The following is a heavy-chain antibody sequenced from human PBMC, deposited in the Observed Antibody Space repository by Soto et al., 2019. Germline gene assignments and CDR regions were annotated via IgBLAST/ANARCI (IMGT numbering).Heavy chain of an antibody. D-gene: IGHD2-21*01. CDR3: ARDWQGADGFAP. CDR2: IGADNGDT. V-gene: IGHV1-18*01. Sequence: QVQLVQSGAEVKKPGASVKVSCKASGYTFSTYGFSWVRQAPGQGLEWMGWIGADNGDTNYAQNFQGRVTMTTDTSTPTSYMELRSLTSDDTAVYFCARDWQGADGFAPWGQGTLVTVSS. CDR1: GYTFSTYG. J-gene: IGHJ5*02.